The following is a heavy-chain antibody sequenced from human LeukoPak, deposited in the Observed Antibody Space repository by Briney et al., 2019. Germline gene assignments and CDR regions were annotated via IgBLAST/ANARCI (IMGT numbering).Heavy chain of an antibody. Sequence: PGGSLRLSCAASGFTFSGSAMHWVRQASGKGLEWVGRIRSKANSYATAYAASVKGRFTISRDDSKNTAYLQMNSLKTEDTAVYYCTKGGAPYFDYWGQGTLVTVSS. V-gene: IGHV3-73*01. CDR2: IRSKANSYAT. CDR1: GFTFSGSA. J-gene: IGHJ4*02. D-gene: IGHD2-15*01. CDR3: TKGGAPYFDY.